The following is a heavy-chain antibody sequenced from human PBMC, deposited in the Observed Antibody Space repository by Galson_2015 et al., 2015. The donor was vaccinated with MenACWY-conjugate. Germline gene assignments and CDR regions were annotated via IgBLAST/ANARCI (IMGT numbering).Heavy chain of an antibody. CDR1: GFTFSNYA. D-gene: IGHD6-25*01. Sequence: SLRLCCAASGFTFSNYAMSWVRQAPGKGLERVSSISASGGRIHYADSGKVRFTISRDNSKNTLYLQINGLRADLRAEDRAVYYCAKSGSASYYYHMVVWVQGTPVTVPS. CDR2: ISASGGRI. V-gene: IGHV3-23*01. J-gene: IGHJ6*01. CDR3: AKSGSASYYYHMVV.